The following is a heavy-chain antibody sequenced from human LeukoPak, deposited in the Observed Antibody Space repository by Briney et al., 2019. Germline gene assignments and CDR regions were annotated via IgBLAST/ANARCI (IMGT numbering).Heavy chain of an antibody. CDR2: ISRNSAT. D-gene: IGHD3-10*01. J-gene: IGHJ4*02. CDR3: ADFGSGSYIFDY. CDR1: EFAFSDYA. V-gene: IGHV3-23*01. Sequence: GGSLRLSCVASEFAFSDYAMSWVRQAPGKGPEWVSTISRNSATWYADSVMGRFTISRDNSKSTLYLQMNSLRGEDTALYYCADFGSGSYIFDYWGQGSLVTVSS.